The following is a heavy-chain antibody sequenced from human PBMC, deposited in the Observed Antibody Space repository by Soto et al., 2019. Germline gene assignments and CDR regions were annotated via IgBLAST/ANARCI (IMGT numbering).Heavy chain of an antibody. V-gene: IGHV1-18*01. CDR3: ARQEDIAAAGTPDY. CDR1: GYTFTSYG. CDR2: ISAYNGNT. J-gene: IGHJ4*02. D-gene: IGHD6-13*01. Sequence: ASVKVSCKASGYTFTSYGISWVRQAPGQGLEWMGWISAYNGNTNYAQKLQGRVTMTTDTSTSTAYMELRSLRSDDTAVYYCARQEDIAAAGTPDYWGQGTLVTVSS.